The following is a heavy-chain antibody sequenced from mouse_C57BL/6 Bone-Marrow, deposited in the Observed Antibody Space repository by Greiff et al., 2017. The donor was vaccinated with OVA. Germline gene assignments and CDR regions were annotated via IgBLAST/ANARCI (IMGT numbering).Heavy chain of an antibody. J-gene: IGHJ2*01. D-gene: IGHD2-3*01. V-gene: IGHV5-4*03. CDR1: GFTFSSYA. Sequence: DVMLVESGGGLVKPGGSLKLSCAASGFTFSSYAMSWVRQTPEKRLEWVATISDGRSYTYYPDNVKGRFTISRDNAKNNLYLQMSHLKSEDTAMYYCARFRWLLLDYWGQGTTLTVSS. CDR2: ISDGRSYT. CDR3: ARFRWLLLDY.